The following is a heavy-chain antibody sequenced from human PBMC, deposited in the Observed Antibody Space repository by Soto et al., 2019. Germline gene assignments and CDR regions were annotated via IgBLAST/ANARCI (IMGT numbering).Heavy chain of an antibody. Sequence: QVQLVQSGAEVRKPGASVKVSCQASGYTFSTYPITWVRQAPGQGLEWLGWINVYNGNTVYDLKFQGRVTMTTDTSTSTAYMELRSLRSDDTATYYCAREFYNFGNLDFWGQGTLVTVSS. CDR1: GYTFSTYP. J-gene: IGHJ4*02. CDR2: INVYNGNT. CDR3: AREFYNFGNLDF. D-gene: IGHD1-20*01. V-gene: IGHV1-18*04.